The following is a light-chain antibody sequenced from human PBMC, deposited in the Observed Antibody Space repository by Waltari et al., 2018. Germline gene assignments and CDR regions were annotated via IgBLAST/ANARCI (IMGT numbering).Light chain of an antibody. CDR1: TSDLGGYNY. V-gene: IGLV2-14*01. Sequence: QSALTQPASVSGSPGQSITISCTGTTSDLGGYNYVSWYQQHPGKAPKLLIYDVNSRPSGDSNRFSGSKSGNTASLIISGLQAEDEADYYCCSFTSSSTWVFGGGTKLTVL. J-gene: IGLJ3*02. CDR2: DVN. CDR3: CSFTSSSTWV.